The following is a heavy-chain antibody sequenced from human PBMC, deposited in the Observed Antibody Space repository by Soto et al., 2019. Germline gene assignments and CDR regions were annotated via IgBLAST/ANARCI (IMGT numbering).Heavy chain of an antibody. CDR3: AKTTGEDCSSTSCYRANYYYGMDV. Sequence: ASVKVSCKASGYTFTSYATHWVRQAPGQRLEWMGWINAGNGNTKYSQKFQGRVTITRDTSASTAYMELSSLRSEDTAVYYCAKTTGEDCSSTSCYRANYYYGMDVWGQGTTVTVSS. CDR2: INAGNGNT. D-gene: IGHD2-2*02. V-gene: IGHV1-3*01. CDR1: GYTFTSYA. J-gene: IGHJ6*02.